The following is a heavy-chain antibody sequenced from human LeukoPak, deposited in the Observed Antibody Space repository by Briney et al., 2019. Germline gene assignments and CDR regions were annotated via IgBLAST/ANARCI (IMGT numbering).Heavy chain of an antibody. D-gene: IGHD2-21*02. J-gene: IGHJ4*02. CDR1: GFTFSSYA. CDR2: ISRTGGNT. Sequence: GGSLRLSCAASGFTFSSYAMSWVRQGPGEGLKWVSGISRTGGNTDYADSVKGRFIISRDNSKNTLYLQMNSLRAEDTAVYYCAKGTYCGGDCYSYFDSWGQGTLVTVSS. CDR3: AKGTYCGGDCYSYFDS. V-gene: IGHV3-23*01.